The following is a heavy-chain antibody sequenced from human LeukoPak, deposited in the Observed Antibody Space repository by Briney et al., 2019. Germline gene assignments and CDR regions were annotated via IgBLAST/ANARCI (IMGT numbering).Heavy chain of an antibody. V-gene: IGHV4-61*05. J-gene: IGHJ3*02. CDR1: GGSISSSSYY. CDR3: ARVPWIQLWFGSRGAFDI. Sequence: SETLSLTCTVSGGSISSSSYYWGWIRQPPGKGLYWIGYIYYSGSANYNPSLKSRVTISMDTSKNQFSLKLSSVTAADTAVYYCARVPWIQLWFGSRGAFDIWGQGTMVTVSS. D-gene: IGHD5-18*01. CDR2: IYYSGSA.